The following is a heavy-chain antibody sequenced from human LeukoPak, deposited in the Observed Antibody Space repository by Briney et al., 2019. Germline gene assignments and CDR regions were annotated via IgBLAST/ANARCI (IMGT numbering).Heavy chain of an antibody. D-gene: IGHD4-11*01. CDR3: ARDNYGVDY. V-gene: IGHV3-74*01. CDR1: GFSFSTYW. J-gene: IGHJ4*02. Sequence: GGSLRLSCAASGFSFSTYWMQWVRQAPGKGLVWVSHINGDGSGTTYADSVKGRFTISRDNAKNTLYLQMNSLRAKDTAVYYCARDNYGVDYWGQGTLITVSS. CDR2: INGDGSGT.